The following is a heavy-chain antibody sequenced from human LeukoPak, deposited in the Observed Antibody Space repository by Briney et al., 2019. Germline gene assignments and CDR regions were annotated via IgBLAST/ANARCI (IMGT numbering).Heavy chain of an antibody. V-gene: IGHV4-59*01. CDR1: GGSIASYY. D-gene: IGHD3-22*01. J-gene: IGHJ3*02. CDR2: ISYRGST. Sequence: SETLSLTCTVSGGSIASYYWSWIRQFPGKGLEWIGYISYRGSTNYNPSLKSRVTISVDTSKNQFSLKLSSVTAADTAVYYCARVRVDYYDSSGYYAFDIWGQGTMVTVSS. CDR3: ARVRVDYYDSSGYYAFDI.